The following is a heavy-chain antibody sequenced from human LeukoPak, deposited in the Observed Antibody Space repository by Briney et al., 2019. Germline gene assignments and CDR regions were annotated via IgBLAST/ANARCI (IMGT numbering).Heavy chain of an antibody. Sequence: ASVNVSGKVSGSALIDLAMQWVRQVPGKGLEWMGGLDRESGETLYSEKFQGRVTMAKDTSTAAAYMDLTSLTSEDTAVYYCATGHSTGYHYWFDPWRQGTVVAVSS. J-gene: IGHJ5*02. CDR2: LDRESGET. CDR1: GSALIDLA. D-gene: IGHD2-2*03. V-gene: IGHV1-24*01. CDR3: ATGHSTGYHYWFDP.